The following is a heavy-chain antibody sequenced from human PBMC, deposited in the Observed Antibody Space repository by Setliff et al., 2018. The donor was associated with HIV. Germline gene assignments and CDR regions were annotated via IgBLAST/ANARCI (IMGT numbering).Heavy chain of an antibody. J-gene: IGHJ6*03. CDR1: GFTFDEYA. D-gene: IGHD2-2*01. CDR2: ISWNSGNI. CDR3: AKETEEPDVPADHYSFFYMDV. V-gene: IGHV3-9*01. Sequence: PGGSLRLSCAASGFTFDEYAMHWVRQAPGKGLEWVSGISWNSGNIGYADSVKGRFTISRDNAKNSLYLQMNSLRPEDTALYFCAKETEEPDVPADHYSFFYMDVWGKGTTVTVSS.